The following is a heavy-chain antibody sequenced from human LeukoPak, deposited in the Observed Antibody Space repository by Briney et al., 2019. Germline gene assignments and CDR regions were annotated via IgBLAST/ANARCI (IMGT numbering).Heavy chain of an antibody. D-gene: IGHD6-19*01. CDR2: IYTSGST. J-gene: IGHJ4*02. V-gene: IGHV4-4*07. Sequence: SETLSLTCTVSGGSISSYYWSWIRQPAGKGLEWIGRIYTSGSTNYNPSLKSQVTMSVDTSKNQFSLKLSSVTAADTAVYYCARDAGIAVADHYFDYWGQGTLVTVSS. CDR1: GGSISSYY. CDR3: ARDAGIAVADHYFDY.